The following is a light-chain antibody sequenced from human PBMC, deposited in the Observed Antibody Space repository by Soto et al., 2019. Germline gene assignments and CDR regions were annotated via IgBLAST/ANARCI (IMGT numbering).Light chain of an antibody. Sequence: HSVLTQPPSASCTPGHKVTISCSGSSSNIGRNTVNWYQQLPGTAPKLLIYSNNQRPSGVPDRFSGSKSGTSASLAISGLQSEAEADYYCAAWDDSLNGFYVFGTGTQLTVL. CDR2: SNN. J-gene: IGLJ1*01. V-gene: IGLV1-44*01. CDR1: SSNIGRNT. CDR3: AAWDDSLNGFYV.